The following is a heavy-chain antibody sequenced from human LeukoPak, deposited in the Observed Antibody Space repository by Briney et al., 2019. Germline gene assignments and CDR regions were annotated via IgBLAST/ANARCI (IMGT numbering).Heavy chain of an antibody. D-gene: IGHD6-13*01. V-gene: IGHV1-69*05. CDR1: GGTFSCYA. CDR2: IIPIFGTA. J-gene: IGHJ3*02. CDR3: ARRLSYSSSWYPDAFDI. Sequence: SVKVSCKASGGTFSCYAISWVRQAPRQGLEWMGGIIPIFGTANYAQKFQGRVTITTDESTSTAYMELSSLRSEDTAVYYCARRLSYSSSWYPDAFDIWGQGTMVTVSS.